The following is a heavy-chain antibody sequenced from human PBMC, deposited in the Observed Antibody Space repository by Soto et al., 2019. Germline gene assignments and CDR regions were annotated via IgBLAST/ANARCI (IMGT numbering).Heavy chain of an antibody. CDR2: IYHSGST. CDR3: ARENNVLPGGYFDY. J-gene: IGHJ4*02. V-gene: IGHV4-30-2*01. Sequence: QLQLQESGSGLVKPSQTLSLTCAVSGGSISSGGYSWSWIRQPPGKGLEWIGYIYHSGSTYYNPSLTSRVTISVDRYKNQFSLKLSSVTAADTAMYYCARENNVLPGGYFDYWGQGTLVTVSS. D-gene: IGHD3-10*01. CDR1: GGSISSGGYS.